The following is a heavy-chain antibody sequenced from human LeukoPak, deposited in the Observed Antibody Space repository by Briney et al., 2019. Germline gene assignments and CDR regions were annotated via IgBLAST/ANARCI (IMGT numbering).Heavy chain of an antibody. CDR2: ISSSGSTI. Sequence: GGSLRLSCAASGFTFSSYEMNWVRQAPGKGLEWVSYISSSGSTIYYADSVKGRFTISRDNAKNSLYLQMNSLRAEDTAVYYCARGYVDTAMVDYWGQGTLVTVSS. V-gene: IGHV3-48*03. CDR3: ARGYVDTAMVDY. CDR1: GFTFSSYE. D-gene: IGHD5-18*01. J-gene: IGHJ4*02.